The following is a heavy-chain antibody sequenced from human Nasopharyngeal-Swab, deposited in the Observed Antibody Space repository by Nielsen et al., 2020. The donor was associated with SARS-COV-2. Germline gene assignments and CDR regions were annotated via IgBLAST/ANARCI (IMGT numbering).Heavy chain of an antibody. CDR1: GFTFSSYS. V-gene: IGHV3-21*01. CDR3: ARDSCSGGSCYSDFDY. CDR2: ISSSSSYI. J-gene: IGHJ4*02. D-gene: IGHD2-15*01. Sequence: GESLKIFCAAFGFTFSSYSMNWVRQAPGKGLEWVSSISSSSSYIYYADSVKGRFTISRDNAKNSLYLQMNSLRAEDTTVYYCARDSCSGGSCYSDFDYWGQGTLVTVSS.